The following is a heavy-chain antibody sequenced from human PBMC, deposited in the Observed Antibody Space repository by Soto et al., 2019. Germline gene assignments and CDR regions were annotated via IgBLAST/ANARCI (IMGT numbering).Heavy chain of an antibody. CDR2: IDPSDSYV. Sequence: DSLKISCSTSGYTFTNYWMTWVRQMPGKGLEWMGRIDPSDSYVTYSPSFRGHVTLSVEKSISTVYLQWNSLRASDTAIYYCATNFMSNIGTTRAYQIWGDVTLVTVSP. V-gene: IGHV5-10-1*01. J-gene: IGHJ4*03. CDR3: ATNFMSNIGTTRAYQI. D-gene: IGHD3-16*01. CDR1: GYTFTNYW.